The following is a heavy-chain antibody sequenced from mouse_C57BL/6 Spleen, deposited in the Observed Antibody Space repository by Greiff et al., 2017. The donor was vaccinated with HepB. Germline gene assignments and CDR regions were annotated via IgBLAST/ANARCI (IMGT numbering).Heavy chain of an antibody. D-gene: IGHD2-4*01. CDR1: GFTFSSYA. V-gene: IGHV5-4*01. Sequence: EVKVVESGGGLVKPGGSLKLSCAASGFTFSSYAMSWVRQTPEKRLEWVATISDGGSYTYYPDNVKGRFTISRDNAKNNLYLQMSHLKSEDTAMYYCARDTRGDYEGFAYWGQGTLVTVSA. CDR3: ARDTRGDYEGFAY. CDR2: ISDGGSYT. J-gene: IGHJ3*01.